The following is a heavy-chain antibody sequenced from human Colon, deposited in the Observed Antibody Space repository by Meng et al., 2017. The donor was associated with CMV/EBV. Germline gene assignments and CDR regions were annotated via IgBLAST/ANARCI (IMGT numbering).Heavy chain of an antibody. CDR1: GFTFSHFG. V-gene: IGHV3-33*01. CDR2: IWYDGSKT. CDR3: ATAIEEALDH. Sequence: GESLKISCAASGFTFSHFGMHWVRQAPGKELEWVAVIWYDGSKTFYPDSVKGRFTISRDNSRNMLFLQMTSLRAEDTAVYYCATAIEEALDHWGQGTLVTVSS. J-gene: IGHJ4*02.